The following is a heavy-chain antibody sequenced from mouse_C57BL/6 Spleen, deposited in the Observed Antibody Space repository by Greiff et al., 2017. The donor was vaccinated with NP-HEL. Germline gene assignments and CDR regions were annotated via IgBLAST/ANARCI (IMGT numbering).Heavy chain of an antibody. D-gene: IGHD1-1*01. V-gene: IGHV14-4*01. Sequence: EVQLQESGAELVRPGASVKLSCTASGFNIKDDYMHWVKQRPEQGLEWIGWIDPENGDTEYASKFQGKATITADTSSNTAYLQLSSLTSEDTAVYYCTTGNYYGSRLWYFDVWGTGTTVTVSS. CDR3: TTGNYYGSRLWYFDV. CDR2: IDPENGDT. CDR1: GFNIKDDY. J-gene: IGHJ1*03.